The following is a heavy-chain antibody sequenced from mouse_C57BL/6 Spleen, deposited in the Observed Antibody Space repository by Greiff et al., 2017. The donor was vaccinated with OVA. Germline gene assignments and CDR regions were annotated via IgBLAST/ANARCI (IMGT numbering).Heavy chain of an antibody. CDR2: ILPGSGST. CDR1: GYTFTGYW. CDR3: ARRGHYYGSSYAY. Sequence: QVQLKQSGAELMKPGASVKLSCKATGYTFTGYWIEWVKQRPGHGLEWIGEILPGSGSTNYNEKFKGKATFTAGTSSNTAYMQLSSLTTEDSAIYYCARRGHYYGSSYAYWGQGTLVTVSA. V-gene: IGHV1-9*01. D-gene: IGHD1-1*01. J-gene: IGHJ3*01.